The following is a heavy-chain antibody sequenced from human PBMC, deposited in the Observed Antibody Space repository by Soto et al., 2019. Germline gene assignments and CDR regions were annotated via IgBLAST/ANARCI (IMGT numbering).Heavy chain of an antibody. J-gene: IGHJ4*02. V-gene: IGHV4-39*01. Sequence: PSETPSLTCTVSGGSISSSSYYWGWIRQPPGKGLEWIGSIYYSGSTYYNPSLKSRVTISVDTSKNQFSLKLSSVTAADTAVYYCARHGPGQLWYFDYWGQGTLVTVSS. CDR3: ARHGPGQLWYFDY. CDR1: GGSISSSSYY. D-gene: IGHD2-21*01. CDR2: IYYSGST.